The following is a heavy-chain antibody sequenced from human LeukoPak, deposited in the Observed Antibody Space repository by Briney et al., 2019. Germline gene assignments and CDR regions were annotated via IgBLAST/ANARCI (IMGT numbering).Heavy chain of an antibody. V-gene: IGHV4-39*02. CDR3: ARELPPVVKYHFDS. D-gene: IGHD3-22*01. CDR2: IYYSGNS. J-gene: IGHJ4*02. Sequence: PSETLSLTCTVSGGSISTSSYYWAWIRQSPGRGLEWIATIYYSGNSYYSPSLKSRVAISVDRSKNQFSLRVTSLTATDTGVYYCARELPPVVKYHFDSWGQGTLVTVSS. CDR1: GGSISTSSYY.